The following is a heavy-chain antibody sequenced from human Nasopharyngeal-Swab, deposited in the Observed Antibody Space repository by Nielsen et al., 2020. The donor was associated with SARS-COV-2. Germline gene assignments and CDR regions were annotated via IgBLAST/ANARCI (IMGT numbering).Heavy chain of an antibody. J-gene: IGHJ6*02. V-gene: IGHV4-34*01. Sequence: SETLSLTCSFSGGSFNGFYWNWIRQAPGKGLEWIGEINHNERTNYNPSLKSRIAMLVDTSNNQVSLKVSSVSAGDTAVYYCARAGRVGDAYTGLDVWGQGTTVTVSS. CDR1: GGSFNGFY. CDR3: ARAGRVGDAYTGLDV. D-gene: IGHD5-24*01. CDR2: INHNERT.